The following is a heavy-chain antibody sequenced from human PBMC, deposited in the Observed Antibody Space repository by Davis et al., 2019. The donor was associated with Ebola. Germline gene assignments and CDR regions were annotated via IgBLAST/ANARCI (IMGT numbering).Heavy chain of an antibody. CDR3: ARGYYGGMNYYYGMDV. Sequence: GGSLRLSCAASGFTFSSYGMHWVRQAPGKGLEWVAVIWYDGSNKYYADSVKGRFTISRDNSKNTLYLQMNSLRAEDTAVYYCARGYYGGMNYYYGMDVWGQGTTVTVSS. D-gene: IGHD4-23*01. J-gene: IGHJ6*02. V-gene: IGHV3-33*01. CDR2: IWYDGSNK. CDR1: GFTFSSYG.